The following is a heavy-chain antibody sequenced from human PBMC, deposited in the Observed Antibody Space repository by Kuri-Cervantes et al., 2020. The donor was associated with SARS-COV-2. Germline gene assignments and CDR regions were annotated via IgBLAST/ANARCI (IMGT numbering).Heavy chain of an antibody. J-gene: IGHJ4*02. CDR2: ISSSSSTI. CDR1: GFTFSSYS. D-gene: IGHD6-19*01. CDR3: ARVDPPLIDSSGLTGIDY. Sequence: GGSLRLSCAASGFTFSSYSMNWVRQAPGKGLEWVSYISSSSSTIYYADSVKGRFAISRDNAKNSLYLQMNSLRAEDTAVYYCARVDPPLIDSSGLTGIDYWGQGTLVTVSS. V-gene: IGHV3-48*04.